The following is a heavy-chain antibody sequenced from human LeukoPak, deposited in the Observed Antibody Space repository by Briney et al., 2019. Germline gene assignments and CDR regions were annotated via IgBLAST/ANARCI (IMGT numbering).Heavy chain of an antibody. CDR3: ATPNDAFNI. CDR2: IHHRGGT. V-gene: IGHV4-4*02. CDR1: GGSISNENW. Sequence: SGTLSLTCALSGGSISNENWWSWVRQPPGKGLEWIGEIHHRGGTNYNPSLRSRVTISIDTSKSQFSLKLTSVTAADTAVYYCATPNDAFNIWGQGTMVTVSS. J-gene: IGHJ3*02.